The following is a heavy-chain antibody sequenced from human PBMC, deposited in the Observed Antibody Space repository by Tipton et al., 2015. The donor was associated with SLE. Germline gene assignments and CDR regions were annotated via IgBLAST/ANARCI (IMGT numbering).Heavy chain of an antibody. V-gene: IGHV5-51*03. Sequence: VQLVQSGAEVKKPGESLKISCKGSGYTFTNYWIAWVRQMPGKGLEWMGIIYPGDSDTRYSPSFQGQVTISADKSISTAYLQWSSLKASDTAMYYCARRARIDYCSGGSCYFFDYWGQGTLVTVSS. CDR3: ARRARIDYCSGGSCYFFDY. D-gene: IGHD2-15*01. J-gene: IGHJ4*02. CDR2: IYPGDSDT. CDR1: GYTFTNYW.